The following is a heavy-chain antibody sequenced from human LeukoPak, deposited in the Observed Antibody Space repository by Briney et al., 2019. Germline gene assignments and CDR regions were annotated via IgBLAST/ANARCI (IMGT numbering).Heavy chain of an antibody. CDR1: GGIFSSYA. V-gene: IGHV1-69*04. Sequence: ASVKVSCKASGGIFSSYAISWVRQAPGQGLEWMGRIIPIFGIANYAQKFQGRVTITADKSTSTAYMELSSLRSEDTAVYYCARDSGYGSEINWFDPWGQGTLVTVSS. CDR3: ARDSGYGSEINWFDP. CDR2: IIPIFGIA. D-gene: IGHD3-10*01. J-gene: IGHJ5*02.